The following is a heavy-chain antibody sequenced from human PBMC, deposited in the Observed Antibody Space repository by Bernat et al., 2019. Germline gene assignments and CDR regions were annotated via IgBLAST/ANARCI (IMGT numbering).Heavy chain of an antibody. D-gene: IGHD2-8*01. CDR3: ARDGQVYARSSYMDF. J-gene: IGHJ6*03. V-gene: IGHV3-21*05. CDR2: INDVSSPI. CDR1: GFTFSTYG. Sequence: EVQLVESVGGLVKPGESLRLSCAASGFTFSTYGMNWVRQAPGKGLEWISYINDVSSPIYYADSVRGRFTISRDNAKNSLYLQMNSLRDEDTAVYYCARDGQVYARSSYMDFWGKGATVTVSS.